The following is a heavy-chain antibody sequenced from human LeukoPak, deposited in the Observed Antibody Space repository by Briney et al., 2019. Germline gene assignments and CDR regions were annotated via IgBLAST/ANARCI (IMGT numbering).Heavy chain of an antibody. V-gene: IGHV3-30*18. D-gene: IGHD3-16*01. J-gene: IGHJ4*02. Sequence: HPGRSLRFPAAALGFTLSSNGLDGVGQAPGKGLNGVGVILYDGSTKYYADSVKGRFTISRDNSKNTLYLQMNGLRDEDTAVYYCAKELEGDRGPRSDYWGQGTLVTVSS. CDR2: ILYDGSTK. CDR3: AKELEGDRGPRSDY. CDR1: GFTLSSNG.